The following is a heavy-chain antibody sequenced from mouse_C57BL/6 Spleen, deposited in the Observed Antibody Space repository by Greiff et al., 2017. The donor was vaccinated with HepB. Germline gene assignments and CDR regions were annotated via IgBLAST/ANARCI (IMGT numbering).Heavy chain of an antibody. Sequence: VQLQQSGAELVKPGASVKLSCKASGYTFTSYWMQWVKQRPGQGLEWIGEIDPSDSYTNYNQKFKGKATLTVDTSSSTAYMQLSSLTSEDSAVYYCATYYSHYPSYAMDYWGQGTSVTVSS. CDR1: GYTFTSYW. V-gene: IGHV1-50*01. CDR3: ATYYSHYPSYAMDY. CDR2: IDPSDSYT. J-gene: IGHJ4*01. D-gene: IGHD2-5*01.